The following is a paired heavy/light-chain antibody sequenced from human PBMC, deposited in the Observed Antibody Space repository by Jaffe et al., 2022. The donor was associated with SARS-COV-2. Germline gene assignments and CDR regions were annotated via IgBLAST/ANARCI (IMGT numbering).Heavy chain of an antibody. J-gene: IGHJ4*02. CDR2: IYPGDTDT. CDR1: GYSFTSYW. CDR3: ARRYTNMGFFDY. D-gene: IGHD2-2*02. V-gene: IGHV5-51*01. Sequence: EVQLVQSGAEVKKPGESLKISCKGSGYSFTSYWIGWVRQMPGKGLEWMGSIYPGDTDTRYSPSFQGQVTISADKSISTAYLQWSGLKATDSAIYYCARRYTNMGFFDYWGQGTLVTVSS.
Light chain of an antibody. CDR1: QSVSSN. CDR2: GAS. CDR3: QQYNSWPYT. Sequence: EIVMTQSPATLSVSPGERAALSCRASQSVSSNLAWYQQKPGQAPRLLIYGASSRATGIPARFSGSGSGTELTLTISSLQSEDFAVYYCQQYNSWPYTFGQGTKLEIK. V-gene: IGKV3D-15*01. J-gene: IGKJ2*01.